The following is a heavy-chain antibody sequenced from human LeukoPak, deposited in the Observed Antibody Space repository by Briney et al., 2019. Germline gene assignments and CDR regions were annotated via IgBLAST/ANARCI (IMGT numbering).Heavy chain of an antibody. J-gene: IGHJ4*02. CDR3: ARDFTYYDFWSGYYWHYFDY. CDR1: GGTFSSYA. D-gene: IGHD3-3*01. V-gene: IGHV1-69*05. CDR2: IIPIFGTA. Sequence: ASVKVSCKASGGTFSSYAISWVRQAPGQGLEWMGGIIPIFGTANYAQKFQGRVTITTDESTSTAYMELSSLRSDDTAVYYCARDFTYYDFWSGYYWHYFDYWGQGTLVTVSS.